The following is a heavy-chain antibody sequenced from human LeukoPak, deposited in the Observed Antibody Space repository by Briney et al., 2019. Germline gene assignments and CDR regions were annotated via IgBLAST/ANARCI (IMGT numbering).Heavy chain of an antibody. CDR1: GFTFSSYS. J-gene: IGHJ3*02. V-gene: IGHV3-21*01. Sequence: GGSLRLSSAASGFTFSSYSMNWVRQAPGKGLEWVSSISSSSSYIYYADSVKGRFTISRDNAKNSLYLQMNSLRAEDTAVYYCARDILRFLEWPDAFDIWGQGTMVTVSS. CDR3: ARDILRFLEWPDAFDI. D-gene: IGHD3-3*01. CDR2: ISSSSSYI.